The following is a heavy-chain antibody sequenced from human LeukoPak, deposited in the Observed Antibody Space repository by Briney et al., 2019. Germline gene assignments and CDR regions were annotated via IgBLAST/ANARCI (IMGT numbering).Heavy chain of an antibody. CDR1: GFTFSSYS. V-gene: IGHV3-21*01. J-gene: IGHJ4*02. CDR3: ARDLVTVVSTTAYDY. CDR2: ISSSSSYI. Sequence: GGSLRLSCAASGFTFSSYSMNWVRQAPGKGLEWVSSISSSSSYIYYADSVKGRFTISRDNAENSLYLQMNSLRAEDTAVYYCARDLVTVVSTTAYDYWGQGTLVTVSS. D-gene: IGHD4-23*01.